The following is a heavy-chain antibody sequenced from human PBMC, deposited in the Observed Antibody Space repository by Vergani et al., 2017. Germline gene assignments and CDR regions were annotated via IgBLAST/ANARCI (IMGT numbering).Heavy chain of an antibody. CDR1: GASLRGHY. CDR3: ARVQERYDFWSGYRVRYYYYMDV. J-gene: IGHJ6*03. V-gene: IGHV4-34*02. D-gene: IGHD3-3*01. Sequence: QVQLRQWGAGLVKPSETLSLTCGIYGASLRGHYWSWIRQSPGKGLEWIGQINHSGGTNYNPSLKSRVTISQDASKSQFSLKMSSVTAADTAVYYCARVQERYDFWSGYRVRYYYYMDVWGKGTTVTVSS. CDR2: INHSGGT.